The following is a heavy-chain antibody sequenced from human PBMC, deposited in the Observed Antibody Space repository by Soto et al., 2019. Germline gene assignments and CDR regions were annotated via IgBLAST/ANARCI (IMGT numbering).Heavy chain of an antibody. CDR2: ISSSNSYI. CDR3: ARDAGPATANAFDI. J-gene: IGHJ3*02. Sequence: EVQLVESGGGLVKPGGSLRLSCAASGFTFSSYSMNWVRQAPGKGLEWVSSISSSNSYIYYADSVKGRFTISRDNAKNSLYLQMNSLRAEDTAVYYCARDAGPATANAFDIWGQGTMVTVSS. CDR1: GFTFSSYS. D-gene: IGHD2-21*02. V-gene: IGHV3-21*01.